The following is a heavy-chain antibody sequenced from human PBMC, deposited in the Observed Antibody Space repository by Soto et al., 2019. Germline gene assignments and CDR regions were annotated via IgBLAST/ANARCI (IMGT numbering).Heavy chain of an antibody. CDR1: GFTFTTYA. Sequence: PGGSLRLSCAASGFTFTTYAMTWVRQAPGRGLEWVSGSSASGPDTYYADSVKGRSTVSRDNSKNTLYLQMNSLRADDTAIYYCAKEGPYDLGDYRVYYYGVDVWGRGSTATVSS. V-gene: IGHV3-23*01. D-gene: IGHD3-16*01. CDR3: AKEGPYDLGDYRVYYYGVDV. CDR2: SSASGPDT. J-gene: IGHJ6*02.